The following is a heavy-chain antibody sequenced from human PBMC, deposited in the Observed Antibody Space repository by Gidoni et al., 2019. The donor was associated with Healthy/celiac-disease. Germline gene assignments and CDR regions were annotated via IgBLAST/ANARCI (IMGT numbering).Heavy chain of an antibody. V-gene: IGHV4-59*01. CDR2: IYYSCST. D-gene: IGHD5-12*01. CDR3: ARDREGDGYYWDAFDI. Sequence: QVQLQESGPGLVKPSETLSLTCTVSGGAISSYYWSWIRQPPGKGLEWIVYIYYSCSTNYTPSLKSRVTISVDTYKNQFSLKLSSVTAADKAVYYCARDREGDGYYWDAFDIWAQGTMVTVSS. CDR1: GGAISSYY. J-gene: IGHJ3*02.